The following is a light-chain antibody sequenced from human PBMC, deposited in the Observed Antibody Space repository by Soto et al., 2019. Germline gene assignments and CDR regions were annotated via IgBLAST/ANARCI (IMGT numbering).Light chain of an antibody. V-gene: IGLV2-14*01. J-gene: IGLJ2*01. CDR3: STYTGSSTVI. CDR2: DVG. Sequence: QSALTQPASVSGSPGQSITISCTGSSSDIGSYNYVSWYQQHPGQAPKVVIYDVGKRPSGVSVRFSGSKSGYTASLTISGLQAEDEADYYCSTYTGSSTVIFGGGTKVTVL. CDR1: SSDIGSYNY.